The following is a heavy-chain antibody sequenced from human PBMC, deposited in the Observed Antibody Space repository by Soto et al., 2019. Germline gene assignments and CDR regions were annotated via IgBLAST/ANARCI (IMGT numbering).Heavy chain of an antibody. CDR2: VFHSGSS. V-gene: IGHV4-59*02. D-gene: IGHD6-19*01. J-gene: IGHJ4*02. Sequence: SETLSLTCTVSGASVTGFYWSWIRQPPGKGLEWIGYVFHSGSSNYNPSLKSRVTISVDTSKSQISLRLTSVTAADTAVYYCARAPGLEVAHTDYWGQGTLVT. CDR1: GASVTGFY. CDR3: ARAPGLEVAHTDY.